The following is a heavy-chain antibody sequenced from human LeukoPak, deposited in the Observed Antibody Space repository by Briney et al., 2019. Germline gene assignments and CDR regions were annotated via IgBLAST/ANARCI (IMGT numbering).Heavy chain of an antibody. CDR2: IRYDGSNK. CDR3: ARDRGN. V-gene: IGHV3-30*02. D-gene: IGHD1-26*01. Sequence: GGSLRLSCTASGFTFSACGVHWVRQAPGKGLEWVAFIRYDGSNKYYADSVKGRFTISRDNSKNSLYLQMNSLRAEDTAVYYCARDRGNWGQGTLVTVSS. CDR1: GFTFSACG. J-gene: IGHJ4*02.